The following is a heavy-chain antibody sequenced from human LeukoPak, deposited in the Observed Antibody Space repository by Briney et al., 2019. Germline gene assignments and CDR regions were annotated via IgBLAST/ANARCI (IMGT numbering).Heavy chain of an antibody. V-gene: IGHV3-23*01. CDR2: ISGSGGNT. J-gene: IGHJ4*02. CDR1: GFTFSSYA. CDR3: AKEIGGPPPVG. D-gene: IGHD2/OR15-2a*01. Sequence: GASLRLSCAASGFTFSSYAMSWVRQAPGKGLEWVSAISGSGGNTYYADSVKGRFTISRDNSKNTLYLQMNGLRAEDTAVYYCAKEIGGPPPVGGGQGTLVTVSS.